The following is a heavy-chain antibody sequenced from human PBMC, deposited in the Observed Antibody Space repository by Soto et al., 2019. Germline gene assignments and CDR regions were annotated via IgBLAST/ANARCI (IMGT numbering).Heavy chain of an antibody. Sequence: SGPTLVNPTQTLTLTCTFSGFSLSTSGMCVSWIRQPPGKALEWLALIDWDDDKYYSTSLKTRLTISKDTSKDQVVLTMTNMDPVDTATYYCARTIAAAGTFYYGMDVWGQGTTVTVSS. D-gene: IGHD6-13*01. CDR2: IDWDDDK. V-gene: IGHV2-70*01. J-gene: IGHJ6*02. CDR1: GFSLSTSGMC. CDR3: ARTIAAAGTFYYGMDV.